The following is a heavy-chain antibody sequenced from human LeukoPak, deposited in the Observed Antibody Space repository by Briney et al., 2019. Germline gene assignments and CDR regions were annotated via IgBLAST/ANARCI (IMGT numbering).Heavy chain of an antibody. CDR1: GGSISSYY. J-gene: IGHJ4*02. CDR3: ARGRGYCSSTSCYWARGFDY. CDR2: IYYSGST. D-gene: IGHD2-2*01. V-gene: IGHV4-59*01. Sequence: SETLSLTCTVSGGSISSYYWSWIRQPPGKGLEWIGYIYYSGSTNYNPSLKSRVTISVDTSKNQFSLKLSSVTAADTAVYYCARGRGYCSSTSCYWARGFDYWGQGTLDTVSS.